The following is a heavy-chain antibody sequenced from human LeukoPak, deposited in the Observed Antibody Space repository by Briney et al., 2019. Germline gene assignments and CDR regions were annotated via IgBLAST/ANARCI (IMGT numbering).Heavy chain of an antibody. D-gene: IGHD3-10*01. J-gene: IGHJ4*02. CDR2: ITYDGSDK. CDR1: GFTFSTYA. V-gene: IGHV3-30-3*01. CDR3: ARVPYGSGTYTDY. Sequence: PGRSLRLSCAAPGFTFSTYAMRGVRQAPGKGLERVAVITYDGSDKYYADSVKGRFTISRDNSKNTVYLQMNSLRAEDTAVYYCARVPYGSGTYTDYWGRGTLVTVSS.